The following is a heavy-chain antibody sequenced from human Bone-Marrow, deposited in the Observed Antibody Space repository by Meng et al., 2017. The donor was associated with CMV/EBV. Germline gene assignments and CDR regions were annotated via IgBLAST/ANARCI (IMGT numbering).Heavy chain of an antibody. J-gene: IGHJ4*02. V-gene: IGHV4-59*08. Sequence: GSLRLSCTVSGGSISSYYWSWIRQPPGKGLEWIGYIYYSGSTYYNPSLKSRVTISVDTSKNQFSLKLSSVTAADTAVYYCARRRSSSWYHFDYWGQGTLVTVSS. D-gene: IGHD6-13*01. CDR3: ARRRSSSWYHFDY. CDR2: IYYSGST. CDR1: GGSISSYY.